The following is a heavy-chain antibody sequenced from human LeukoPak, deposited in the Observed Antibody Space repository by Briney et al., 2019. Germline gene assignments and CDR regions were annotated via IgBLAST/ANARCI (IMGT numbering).Heavy chain of an antibody. V-gene: IGHV4-59*08. Sequence: SETLSLTCTVSGGSISSYYWSWIRQPPGKGLEWIGYIYYSGSTNYNPSLKSRVTISVDTSKNQFSLKLSSVTAADTAVYYCARRADTAMVRRSGYFDYWGQGTLVTVSS. CDR2: IYYSGST. J-gene: IGHJ4*02. CDR1: GGSISSYY. CDR3: ARRADTAMVRRSGYFDY. D-gene: IGHD5-18*01.